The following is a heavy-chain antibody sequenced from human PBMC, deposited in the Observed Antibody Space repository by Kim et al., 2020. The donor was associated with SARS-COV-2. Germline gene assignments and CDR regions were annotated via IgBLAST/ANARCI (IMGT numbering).Heavy chain of an antibody. CDR3: ARTTNYYDSSGPSIHFDY. J-gene: IGHJ4*02. D-gene: IGHD3-22*01. Sequence: KSRVSRSEDTSKNQFSLKLSSVTAADTAVYYCARTTNYYDSSGPSIHFDYWGQGTLVTVSS. V-gene: IGHV4-39*01.